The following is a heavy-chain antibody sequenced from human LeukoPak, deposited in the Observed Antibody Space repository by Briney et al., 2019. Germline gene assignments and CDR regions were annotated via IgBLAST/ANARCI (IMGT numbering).Heavy chain of an antibody. CDR2: IYGGGST. V-gene: IGHV3-53*01. Sequence: HSGGSLRLSCAASGFTVSSTYMSWVRQAPGKGLEWVSVIYGGGSTYYSDSVKGRFTISRDNSKNTLFLQMNSLRAEDTAVYYCARGRGAYYFYMDVWGKGTTVAVSS. D-gene: IGHD3-16*01. CDR3: ARGRGAYYFYMDV. CDR1: GFTVSSTY. J-gene: IGHJ6*03.